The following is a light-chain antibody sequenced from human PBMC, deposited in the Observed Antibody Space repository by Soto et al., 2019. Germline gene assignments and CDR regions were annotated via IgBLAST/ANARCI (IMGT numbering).Light chain of an antibody. CDR2: AVS. CDR1: IIDVGGYNY. J-gene: IGLJ1*01. Sequence: QSALTQPASVSGSPGQSITISCTGTIIDVGGYNYVSWYQQHPGKAPKLLIHAVSDRPSGVSNRFSGSKSGNTASLTISGLQAEDEADYYCSSYANRAAPYVFGSGTKLTVL. V-gene: IGLV2-14*03. CDR3: SSYANRAAPYV.